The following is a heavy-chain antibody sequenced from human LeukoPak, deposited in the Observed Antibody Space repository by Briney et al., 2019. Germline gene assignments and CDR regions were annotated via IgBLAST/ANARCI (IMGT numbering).Heavy chain of an antibody. CDR1: GFTFSSYA. Sequence: GGSLRLSCAASGFTFSSYAMSWVRQAPGKGLEWVSAISGSGGSTYYADSVKGRFTISRDNAKNTLYLQMNSLRAEDTAVYYCAKDTTYYYGSGSFPFDYWRQPALVTVSP. CDR2: ISGSGGST. V-gene: IGHV3-23*01. D-gene: IGHD3-10*01. CDR3: AKDTTYYYGSGSFPFDY. J-gene: IGHJ4*02.